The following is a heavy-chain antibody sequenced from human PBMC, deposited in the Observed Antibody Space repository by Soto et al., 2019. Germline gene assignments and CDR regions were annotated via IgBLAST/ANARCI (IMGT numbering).Heavy chain of an antibody. CDR3: ARVAVAGTRVDY. CDR2: IYHSGST. J-gene: IGHJ4*02. V-gene: IGHV4-4*02. CDR1: GGSISSSNW. D-gene: IGHD6-19*01. Sequence: QVQLQESGPGLVKPSGTLSLTCAVSGGSISSSNWWSWVRQPPGKGLEWIGEIYHSGSTNYNPSLTSRVTISVAKSTHQFSLKLSSVTAADTALYYCARVAVAGTRVDYWGQGTLVTVSS.